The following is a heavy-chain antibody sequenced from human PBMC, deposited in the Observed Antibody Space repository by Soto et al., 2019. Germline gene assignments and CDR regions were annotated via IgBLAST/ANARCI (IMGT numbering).Heavy chain of an antibody. V-gene: IGHV3-23*04. Sequence: EVQLVESVGTVIQPGGSLRLSCAASGFIFDDFTMHWVRLLPGKGLQWVSGIGGSGRTTYYADSVKGRFTISRDNSNNTLFLQMNSLRAEDTAVYYCAKSRYSDSSGDFYDYWGQGTLVTVSS. J-gene: IGHJ4*02. D-gene: IGHD3-22*01. CDR2: IGGSGRTT. CDR3: AKSRYSDSSGDFYDY. CDR1: GFIFDDFT.